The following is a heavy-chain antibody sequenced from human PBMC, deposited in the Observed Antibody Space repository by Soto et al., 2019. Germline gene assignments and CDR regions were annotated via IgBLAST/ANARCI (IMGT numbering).Heavy chain of an antibody. Sequence: ASVKVSCKASGYTFTRYAMHWVRQAPGQRLEWMGWINVGNGNTKYSQKFQGRVTITRDTSASTAYVELSSLTSEDTAVYYCARDRRQVPVLGLYYYDYWGQGTLVNVSS. V-gene: IGHV1-3*01. CDR1: GYTFTRYA. CDR2: INVGNGNT. CDR3: ARDRRQVPVLGLYYYDY. J-gene: IGHJ4*02. D-gene: IGHD3-16*01.